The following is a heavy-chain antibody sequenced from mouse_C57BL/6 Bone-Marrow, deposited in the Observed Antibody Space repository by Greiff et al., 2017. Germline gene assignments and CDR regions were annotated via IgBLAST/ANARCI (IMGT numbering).Heavy chain of an antibody. CDR1: GFTFSDYG. J-gene: IGHJ3*01. D-gene: IGHD4-1*01. V-gene: IGHV5-15*01. Sequence: EVKLVESGGGLVQPGGSLKLSCAASGFTFSDYGMAWVRQAPRKGPEWVAFISNLAYSIYYADTVTGRFTISRENATNTLYLEMSSLRSEDTAMYYCATLNWGRAWFAYWGQGTLVTVSA. CDR2: ISNLAYSI. CDR3: ATLNWGRAWFAY.